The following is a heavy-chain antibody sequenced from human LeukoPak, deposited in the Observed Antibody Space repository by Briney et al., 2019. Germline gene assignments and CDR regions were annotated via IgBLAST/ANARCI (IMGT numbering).Heavy chain of an antibody. Sequence: PGGSLRLSCTAYGFTFSSYAMSWVRQAPGKGLEWVSAISGSGGSTYYADSVKGRFTISRDNSKNTLYLQMNSLRAEDTAVYYCAKDRIVVVPSDAFDIWGQGTMVTVSS. CDR2: ISGSGGST. V-gene: IGHV3-23*01. CDR1: GFTFSSYA. D-gene: IGHD3-22*01. J-gene: IGHJ3*02. CDR3: AKDRIVVVPSDAFDI.